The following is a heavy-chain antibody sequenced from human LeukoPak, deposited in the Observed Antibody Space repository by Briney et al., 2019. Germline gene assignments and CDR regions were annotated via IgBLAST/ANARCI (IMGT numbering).Heavy chain of an antibody. V-gene: IGHV4-38-2*02. CDR3: ARDAEIAPTVTTVVAAFDI. Sequence: PSETLSLTCTVSGYSISSGYYWGWIRQPPGKGLEWIGSIYHSGSTYYNPSLKSRVTISVDTSKNQFSLKLSSVTAADTAVYYCARDAEIAPTVTTVVAAFDIWGQGTIVTVSS. CDR2: IYHSGST. D-gene: IGHD4-17*01. J-gene: IGHJ3*02. CDR1: GYSISSGYY.